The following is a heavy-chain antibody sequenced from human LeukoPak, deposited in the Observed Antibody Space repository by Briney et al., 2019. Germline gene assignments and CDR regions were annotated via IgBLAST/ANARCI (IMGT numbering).Heavy chain of an antibody. D-gene: IGHD4-23*01. Sequence: GGSLRLSCAASGFTFSSYEMNWVRQAPGKGLECVSAISGSGGSTYYADSVKGRFTISRDNSKNTLYLQMNSLRAEDTAIYYCAKALYGGNVDWGQGTLVTVSS. CDR3: AKALYGGNVD. CDR2: ISGSGGST. J-gene: IGHJ4*02. V-gene: IGHV3-23*01. CDR1: GFTFSSYE.